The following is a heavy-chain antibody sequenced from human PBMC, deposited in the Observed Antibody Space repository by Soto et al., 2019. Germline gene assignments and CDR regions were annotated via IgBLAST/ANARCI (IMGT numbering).Heavy chain of an antibody. Sequence: GESLKISCKGSGYSFTNYWIGWVRQMPGKGLEWMGFINPGDSDARYSPSFQGQVTISADKSINTAYLQWSSLKASDTAMYYCALGPYSSPLWPGMDVWGQGTTVTVSS. V-gene: IGHV5-51*01. CDR3: ALGPYSSPLWPGMDV. CDR1: GYSFTNYW. D-gene: IGHD6-13*01. J-gene: IGHJ6*02. CDR2: INPGDSDA.